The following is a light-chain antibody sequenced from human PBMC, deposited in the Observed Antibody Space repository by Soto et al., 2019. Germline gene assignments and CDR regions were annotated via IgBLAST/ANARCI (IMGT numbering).Light chain of an antibody. V-gene: IGKV3-15*01. J-gene: IGKJ5*01. Sequence: EVLMTQSPATLSVSPGERATLSCRASQSVSGKLAWYQQKPGQAPRLLIYDASTRATGIPARFSGSGSGTEFTLTISSLQPDDFATYYCQHYNGFSITFGQGTRLEIK. CDR2: DAS. CDR3: QHYNGFSIT. CDR1: QSVSGK.